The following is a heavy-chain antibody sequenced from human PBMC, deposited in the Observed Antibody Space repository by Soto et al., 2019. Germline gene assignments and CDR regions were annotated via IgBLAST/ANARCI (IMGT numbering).Heavy chain of an antibody. Sequence: VPSSGSEESITSYWMGRVSKKHGKGLEGMGIIYPGDSDTRYSPSFQGQVTISADKSISTAYLQWSSLKASDTAVYYCARHSGDGYNSRDSYYYYGLDVWGQGTTVTGSS. D-gene: IGHD2-21*01. J-gene: IGHJ6*02. CDR2: IYPGDSDT. CDR3: ARHSGDGYNSRDSYYYYGLDV. CDR1: EESITSYW. V-gene: IGHV5-51*01.